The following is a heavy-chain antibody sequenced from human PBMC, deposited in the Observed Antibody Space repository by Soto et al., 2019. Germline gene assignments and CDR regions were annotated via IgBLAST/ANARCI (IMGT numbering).Heavy chain of an antibody. Sequence: GGSRRLSWAASGFTFSSYAMHWVRHAPGKGLEWVAVISYEGSNKYYADSVNGRFTISIDNSKNTLYLQMNSLRAEDTAVYYCARDGQPSNFYDFWSGYSSAGFDXWGQGTMVTVSS. CDR1: GFTFSSYA. J-gene: IGHJ4*02. D-gene: IGHD3-3*01. CDR2: ISYEGSNK. CDR3: ARDGQPSNFYDFWSGYSSAGFDX. V-gene: IGHV3-30-3*01.